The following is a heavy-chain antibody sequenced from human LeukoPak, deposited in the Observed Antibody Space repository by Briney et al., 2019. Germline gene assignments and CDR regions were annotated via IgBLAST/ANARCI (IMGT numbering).Heavy chain of an antibody. Sequence: GGSLRLSCVASGFTLKNAWMSWVRQAPGKGLEWVGRIRSKTDGGTTDYAAPVKGRFTISRDDSKNTLYLQMNSLKTEDTAVYYCTTGSEQQWLSLDYWGQGTLVTVSS. V-gene: IGHV3-15*01. CDR1: GFTLKNAW. CDR3: TTGSEQQWLSLDY. D-gene: IGHD6-19*01. CDR2: IRSKTDGGTT. J-gene: IGHJ4*02.